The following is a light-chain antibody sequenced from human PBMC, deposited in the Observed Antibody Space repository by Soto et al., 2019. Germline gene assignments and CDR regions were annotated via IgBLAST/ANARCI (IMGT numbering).Light chain of an antibody. V-gene: IGLV1-40*01. Sequence: QSVLTQPPSVSGAPGQRVTISCTGSSSNIGAGYDAHWYQQFPGTAPKLLIYGNSNRPSGVPDRFSGSKSGTSASLAITGLQAEDEADYYCQSYDSSLRGSVFGGGTKLTVL. CDR1: SSNIGAGYD. CDR3: QSYDSSLRGSV. CDR2: GNS. J-gene: IGLJ2*01.